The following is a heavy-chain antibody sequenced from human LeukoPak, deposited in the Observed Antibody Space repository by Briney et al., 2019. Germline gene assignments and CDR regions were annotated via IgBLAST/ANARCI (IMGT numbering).Heavy chain of an antibody. J-gene: IGHJ4*02. V-gene: IGHV3-66*01. CDR2: IYSGGST. CDR1: GFTVSSNY. D-gene: IGHD1-14*01. CDR3: ARDTLFRGRIFDY. Sequence: PGGSLRLSCAASGFTVSSNYMSWVRQAPGKGLEWVSVIYSGGSTYYADSVKGRFTISRDNSKNTLYLQMNSLRAEDTAVYYCARDTLFRGRIFDYWGQGTLVTVSS.